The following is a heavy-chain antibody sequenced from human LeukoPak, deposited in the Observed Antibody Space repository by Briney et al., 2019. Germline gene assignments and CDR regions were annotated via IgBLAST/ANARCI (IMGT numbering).Heavy chain of an antibody. CDR2: IYYSGST. J-gene: IGHJ3*01. Sequence: AETQSLTCTVSGGSISSYYWNWIRQPPGKGLEWIGYIYYSGSTNYNPSLKSRVTTLVDTSKNQFSLRLSSVTAADTAVYYCAREYSSSSGRRAFDFWGQGTMDTVSS. CDR1: GGSISSYY. D-gene: IGHD6-6*01. V-gene: IGHV4-59*08. CDR3: AREYSSSSGRRAFDF.